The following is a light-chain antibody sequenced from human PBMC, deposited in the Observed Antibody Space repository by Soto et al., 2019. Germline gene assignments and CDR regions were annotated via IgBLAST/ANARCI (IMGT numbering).Light chain of an antibody. Sequence: DIQMTQSPSSVSASAGDSVTITCRASQGMSGGLAWYQQKPGKAPKLLISLASSLQSGVPSRFSGSGSGTDFTLTISSLQPEDFAPYYCQQADSFPLTFGGGTKVEIK. CDR1: QGMSGG. CDR3: QQADSFPLT. J-gene: IGKJ4*01. V-gene: IGKV1D-12*01. CDR2: LAS.